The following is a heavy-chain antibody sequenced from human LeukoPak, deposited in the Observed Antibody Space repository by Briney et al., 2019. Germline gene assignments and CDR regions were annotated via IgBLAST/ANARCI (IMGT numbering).Heavy chain of an antibody. D-gene: IGHD3-3*01. J-gene: IGHJ4*02. Sequence: ASVKVSCKASGGTFSSYAISWVRQAPGQGLEWRGGIIPIFGTANYAQKFQGRVTITADKSTSTAYMELSSLRSEDTAVYYCALSLDFWSGRYYFDYWGQGTLVTVSS. V-gene: IGHV1-69*06. CDR1: GGTFSSYA. CDR2: IIPIFGTA. CDR3: ALSLDFWSGRYYFDY.